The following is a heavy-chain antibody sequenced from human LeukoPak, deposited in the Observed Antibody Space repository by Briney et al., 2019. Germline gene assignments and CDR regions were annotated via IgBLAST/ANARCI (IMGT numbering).Heavy chain of an antibody. Sequence: PGRSLRLSCAASGFTFSYYGMHWVRQAPGKGLEWVAVISYDGSNKYYADSVKGRFTISRDNSKNTLYLQMNSLRAEDTAVYYCARSKGYYLYDDAFDVWGQGTMVTVSS. J-gene: IGHJ3*01. D-gene: IGHD3-22*01. CDR3: ARSKGYYLYDDAFDV. CDR1: GFTFSYYG. CDR2: ISYDGSNK. V-gene: IGHV3-30*03.